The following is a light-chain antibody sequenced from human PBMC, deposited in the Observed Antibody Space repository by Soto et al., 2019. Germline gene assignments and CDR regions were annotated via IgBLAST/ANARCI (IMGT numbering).Light chain of an antibody. CDR3: QQYGTSPT. V-gene: IGKV3-20*01. CDR2: GTS. CDR1: QSVSSDY. J-gene: IGKJ3*01. Sequence: EIVLTQSPGTLSLSPGERATLSCRASQSVSSDYLAWYQQKPGQAPTLLIYGTSNRATGIPDRFSGSGSGTDFTLTISRLEPEDIAVYFWQQYGTSPTFGPGTKVDIK.